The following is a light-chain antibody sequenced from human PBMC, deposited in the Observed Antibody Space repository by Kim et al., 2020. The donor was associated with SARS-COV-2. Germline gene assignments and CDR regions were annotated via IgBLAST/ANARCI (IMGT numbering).Light chain of an antibody. CDR3: QTWGTGIVV. V-gene: IGLV4-69*01. J-gene: IGLJ2*01. Sequence: QPVLTQSPSASAWGGAEVKLKCILSSGHSSYDRAWHQQQPEKGTRYLMKLNSDGSHSKGDGIPDRFSGSSSGAERYLTISSLQSEDEADYYCQTWGTGIVVFGGGTQLTVL. CDR1: SGHSSYD. CDR2: LNSDGSH.